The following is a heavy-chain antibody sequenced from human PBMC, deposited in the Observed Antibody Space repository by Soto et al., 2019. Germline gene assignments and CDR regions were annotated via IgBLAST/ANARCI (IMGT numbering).Heavy chain of an antibody. D-gene: IGHD3-10*01. CDR2: FIPIFDTS. CDR3: ARGGYSGSGILRFDT. J-gene: IGHJ5*02. Sequence: QVQLVQSGAEVKKPGSSVKVSCKASGGTFSSYGINWVRQAPGQGLEWMGGFIPIFDTSNYAQTFQDRVTITADESTSTAYMELSSLRSEDTAVYYCARGGYSGSGILRFDTWGQGTLVTVSS. V-gene: IGHV1-69*12. CDR1: GGTFSSYG.